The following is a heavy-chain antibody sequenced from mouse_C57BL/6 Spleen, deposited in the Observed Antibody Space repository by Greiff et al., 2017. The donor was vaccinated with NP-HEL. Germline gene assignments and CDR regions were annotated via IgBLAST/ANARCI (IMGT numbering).Heavy chain of an antibody. D-gene: IGHD4-1*01. J-gene: IGHJ2*01. CDR1: GFTFSSYT. CDR3: ARQELTGFDY. V-gene: IGHV5-9*01. Sequence: EVQGVESGGGLVKPGGSLKLSCAASGFTFSSYTMSWVRQTPEKRLEWVATISGGGGNTYYPDSVKGRFTISRDNAKNTLYLQMSSLRSEDTALYYCARQELTGFDYWGQGTTLTVSS. CDR2: ISGGGGNT.